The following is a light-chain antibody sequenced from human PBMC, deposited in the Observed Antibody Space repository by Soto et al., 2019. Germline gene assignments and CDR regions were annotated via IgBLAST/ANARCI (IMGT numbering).Light chain of an antibody. Sequence: EIVMTQSPATLSVSPGERATLSCRASQSVSSNLVWYQQKPGQAPRLLIYGASTRATGIPARFSGSGSGTEFALTISSLHSEDFAVYYCLQDSYRLYFGGGTRVEIK. CDR2: GAS. V-gene: IGKV3-15*01. CDR1: QSVSSN. J-gene: IGKJ4*01. CDR3: LQDSYRLY.